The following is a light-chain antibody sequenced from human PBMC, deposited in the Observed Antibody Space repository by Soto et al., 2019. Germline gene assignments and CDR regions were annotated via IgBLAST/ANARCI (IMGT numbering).Light chain of an antibody. V-gene: IGKV3-15*01. J-gene: IGKJ1*01. CDR1: QSVSSN. CDR3: QQYNDWPET. Sequence: EIEMTQSPATLSVSPGERATLSCRASQSVSSNLAWYQQRVGQAPKLLIYDASTRATGIPARFSGSGSGTEFTLTISSLQSEDFAVYYCQQYNDWPETLGQGTKVEIK. CDR2: DAS.